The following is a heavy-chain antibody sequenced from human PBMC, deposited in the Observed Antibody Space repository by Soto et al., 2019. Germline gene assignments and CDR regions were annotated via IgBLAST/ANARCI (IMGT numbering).Heavy chain of an antibody. J-gene: IGHJ6*02. CDR2: ISYDGSNK. Sequence: HPGGSLRLSCAASGFTFSSYGMHWVRQAPGKGLEWVAVISYDGSNKYYADSVKGRFTIPRDNSKNTLYLQMNSLRAEDTAVYYCAKVPYYDFWSGYPFDVWGQGTTVTVSS. CDR3: AKVPYYDFWSGYPFDV. D-gene: IGHD3-3*01. CDR1: GFTFSSYG. V-gene: IGHV3-30*18.